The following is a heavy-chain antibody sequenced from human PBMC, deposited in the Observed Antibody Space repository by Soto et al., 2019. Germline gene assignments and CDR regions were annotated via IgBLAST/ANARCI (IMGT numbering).Heavy chain of an antibody. CDR3: ARDIVVVPAATYYYYGMDV. D-gene: IGHD2-2*01. CDR1: GFSFDDYA. CDR2: INSDGSST. J-gene: IGHJ6*02. Sequence: EVQLVESGGGLVQPGRSLRLSCAASGFSFDDYAMHWVRQAPGRGLEWVSRINSDGSSTSYADSVKGRFTISRDNAKNTLYLQMNSLRAEDTAVYYCARDIVVVPAATYYYYGMDVWGQGTTVTVSS. V-gene: IGHV3-9*01.